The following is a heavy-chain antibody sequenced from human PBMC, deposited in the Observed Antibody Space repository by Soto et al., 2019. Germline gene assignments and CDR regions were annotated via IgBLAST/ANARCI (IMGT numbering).Heavy chain of an antibody. CDR1: GYRFSSFW. J-gene: IGHJ4*02. CDR3: ARNGYSSSWYPDH. V-gene: IGHV5-51*01. CDR2: AQPGHSDT. Sequence: GESLKISCQGSGYRFSSFWIGWVRQMPGKGLEWMGIAQPGHSDTRYSPAFQGHVTISVDESTNTAYLQWSSLRASDTAMYFCARNGYSSSWYPDHWGQGTLVTVSS. D-gene: IGHD6-13*01.